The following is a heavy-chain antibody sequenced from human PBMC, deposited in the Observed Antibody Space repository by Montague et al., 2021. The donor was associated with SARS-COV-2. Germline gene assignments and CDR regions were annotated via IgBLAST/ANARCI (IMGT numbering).Heavy chain of an antibody. Sequence: PALVKPTQTLTLTCTFSGFSLSTSGVGVGWIRQPPGKALEWPALIYWDDDKRYSPSLKSRLTITKDTSKNQVVLTMTNMDPVDTATYYCAHKSAMFTASYFDYWGQGTLVTVSS. D-gene: IGHD5-18*01. CDR3: AHKSAMFTASYFDY. CDR2: IYWDDDK. CDR1: GFSLSTSGVG. J-gene: IGHJ4*02. V-gene: IGHV2-5*02.